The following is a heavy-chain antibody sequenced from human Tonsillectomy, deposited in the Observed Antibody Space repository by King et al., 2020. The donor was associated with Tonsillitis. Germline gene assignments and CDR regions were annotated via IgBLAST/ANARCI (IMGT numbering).Heavy chain of an antibody. V-gene: IGHV3-15*01. CDR3: TTPDPDYYDSTGYSTNDPFDI. D-gene: IGHD3-22*01. Sequence: EVQLVESGGGLVKPGGSLRLSCAASGFTFSNAWMNWVRQAPGKGLEWVGRIKSKTDGGTTDYAAPVKGRFTISRDDSKNTLYLQMNSLKTEDTAVYYCTTPDPDYYDSTGYSTNDPFDIWGQGTMVTVS. J-gene: IGHJ3*02. CDR1: GFTFSNAW. CDR2: IKSKTDGGTT.